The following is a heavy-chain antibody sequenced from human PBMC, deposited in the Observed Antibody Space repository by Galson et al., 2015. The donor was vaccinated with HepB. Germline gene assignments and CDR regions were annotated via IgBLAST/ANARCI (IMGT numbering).Heavy chain of an antibody. CDR2: ISAYNGDT. J-gene: IGHJ4*02. V-gene: IGHV1-18*01. D-gene: IGHD2-2*01. CDR1: GYMFTNYG. Sequence: QSGAEVKKPGASVKVSCKASGYMFTNYGFSWVRQAPGQGLEWMGWISAYNGDTNYAQNLQGRVIMTTDTSTSTAYMELRSLRSDDTAVYYCARVIGYCHSASCYLDYWGQGTLVTVSS. CDR3: ARVIGYCHSASCYLDY.